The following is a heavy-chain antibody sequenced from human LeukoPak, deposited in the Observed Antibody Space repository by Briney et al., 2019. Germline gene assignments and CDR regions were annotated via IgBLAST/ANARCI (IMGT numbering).Heavy chain of an antibody. CDR2: ISGSGGST. Sequence: PGGSLRLSCGASGFTFSSYAMSWVRQAPGKGLEWVSAISGSGGSTYYADSVKGRFTISRDNNRNSLYLQMNSLRAEDTAMYYCARYSGSYSFEYCGQGTLVTVSS. J-gene: IGHJ4*02. D-gene: IGHD1-26*01. CDR1: GFTFSSYA. CDR3: ARYSGSYSFEY. V-gene: IGHV3-23*01.